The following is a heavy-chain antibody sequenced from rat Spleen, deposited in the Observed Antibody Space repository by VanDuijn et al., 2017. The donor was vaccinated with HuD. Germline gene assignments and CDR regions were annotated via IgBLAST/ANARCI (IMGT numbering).Heavy chain of an antibody. D-gene: IGHD1-2*01. V-gene: IGHV3-3*01. CDR1: GYSITSSYR. CDR3: ARASWDDFDY. CDR2: INSAGST. J-gene: IGHJ2*01. Sequence: QLQESGPGLVKPSQSLSLTCSVTGYSITSSYRWNWIRKFPGNKLEWMGHINSAGSTNYNPSLKSRISITRDTSKNQFFLQVNSVTTEDTATYYCARASWDDFDYWGQGVMVTVSS.